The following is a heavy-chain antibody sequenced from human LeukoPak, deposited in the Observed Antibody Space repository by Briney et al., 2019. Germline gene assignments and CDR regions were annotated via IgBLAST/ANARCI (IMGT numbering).Heavy chain of an antibody. D-gene: IGHD2-21*02. J-gene: IGHJ3*02. V-gene: IGHV3-23*01. CDR3: AKGGGYCGGDCYSGAFDI. Sequence: GGSLRLSCAASGFTFSSYAMSWVRQAPGKGLEWVSAISGSGGSTYYADSVKGWFTISRDNSKNTLYLQMNSLRAEDTAVYYCAKGGGYCGGDCYSGAFDIWGQGTMVTVSS. CDR2: ISGSGGST. CDR1: GFTFSSYA.